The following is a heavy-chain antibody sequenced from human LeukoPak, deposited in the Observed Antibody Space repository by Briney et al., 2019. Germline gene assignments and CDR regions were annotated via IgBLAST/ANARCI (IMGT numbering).Heavy chain of an antibody. J-gene: IGHJ3*02. CDR1: GYRFTNYW. Sequence: GESLKISCKGSGYRFTNYWIAWVRQMPGRGLEWMGIIYPGDSDTTYSPSFQGQVTISADKSISTAYLQWSGLEASDTAMYYCARPAASGGHYDSSGYDAFDIWAKGQWSPSLQ. CDR3: ARPAASGGHYDSSGYDAFDI. D-gene: IGHD3-22*01. V-gene: IGHV5-51*01. CDR2: IYPGDSDT.